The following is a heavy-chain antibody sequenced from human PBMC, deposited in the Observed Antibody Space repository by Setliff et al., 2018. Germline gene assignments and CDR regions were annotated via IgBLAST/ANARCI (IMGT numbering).Heavy chain of an antibody. V-gene: IGHV4-39*01. Sequence: SETLSLTCTVSGGSLSGSLRGYAVFWGWIRQSPGKELEWIGSAYYNGGSYYNPSLKSRVTMSVDTSRNQFSLHLISVTAANTAVYYCARHVGTRSRGYNYYYYFMDVWGKGTTVTVSS. J-gene: IGHJ6*03. CDR1: GGSLSGSLRGYAVF. D-gene: IGHD3-10*01. CDR3: ARHVGTRSRGYNYYYYFMDV. CDR2: AYYNGGS.